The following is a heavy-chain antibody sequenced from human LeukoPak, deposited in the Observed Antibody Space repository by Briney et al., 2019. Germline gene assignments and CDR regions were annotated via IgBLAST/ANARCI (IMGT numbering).Heavy chain of an antibody. V-gene: IGHV1-69*05. CDR1: GGTFSSYA. Sequence: ASVKVSCKASGGTFSSYAISWVRQAPGQGLEWMGGIIPIFGTANYAQKFQGRVTMTRDTSTSTVYMELSSLRSEDTAVYYCARDVGDYYGSGRPDYYYMDVWGKGTTVTISS. D-gene: IGHD3-10*01. J-gene: IGHJ6*03. CDR3: ARDVGDYYGSGRPDYYYMDV. CDR2: IIPIFGTA.